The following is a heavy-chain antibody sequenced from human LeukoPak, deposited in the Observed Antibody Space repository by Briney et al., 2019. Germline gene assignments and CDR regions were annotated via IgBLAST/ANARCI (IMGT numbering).Heavy chain of an antibody. CDR1: RFTFTTYS. D-gene: IGHD3-10*02. Sequence: GGSLRLSCEASRFTFTTYSMTWVRQAPGKGLEWVSIISSGSSAIFSADALKGRFTISRDDAKNLLYLDMNSLRAEDTAVYYCAELGITMIGGVWGKGTTVTISS. CDR3: AELGITMIGGV. J-gene: IGHJ6*04. V-gene: IGHV3-21*01. CDR2: ISSGSSAI.